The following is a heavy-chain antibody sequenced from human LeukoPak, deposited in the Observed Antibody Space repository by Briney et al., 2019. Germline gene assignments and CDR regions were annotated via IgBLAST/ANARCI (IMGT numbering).Heavy chain of an antibody. CDR1: GGSTSSSNYY. D-gene: IGHD5-18*01. CDR3: ARDSYGYYFDY. Sequence: SETLSLTCTVSGGSTSSSNYYWGWIRQPPGKGLEWIGEINHSGSTNYNPSLKSRVTISVDTSKNQFSLKLSSVTAADTAVYYCARDSYGYYFDYWGQGTLVTVSS. CDR2: INHSGST. J-gene: IGHJ4*02. V-gene: IGHV4-39*02.